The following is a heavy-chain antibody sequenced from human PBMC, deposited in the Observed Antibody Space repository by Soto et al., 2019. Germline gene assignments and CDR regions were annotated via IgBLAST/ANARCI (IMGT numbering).Heavy chain of an antibody. CDR3: TRDGTSNDFWSGYFGWFDP. CDR1: GFTFGDYA. V-gene: IGHV3-49*03. J-gene: IGHJ5*02. D-gene: IGHD3-3*01. Sequence: GGSLRLSCTASGFTFGDYAMSWFRQAPGKGLEWVGFIRSKAYGGTTEYAASVKGRCTISRDDSKSIAYLQMNSLKTEDTAVYYCTRDGTSNDFWSGYFGWFDPWGQGTLVTVSS. CDR2: IRSKAYGGTT.